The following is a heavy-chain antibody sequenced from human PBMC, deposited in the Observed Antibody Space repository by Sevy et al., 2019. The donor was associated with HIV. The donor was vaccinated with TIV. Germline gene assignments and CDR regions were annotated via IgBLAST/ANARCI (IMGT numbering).Heavy chain of an antibody. J-gene: IGHJ6*02. V-gene: IGHV1-18*04. Sequence: ASVKVSCKTSGYTFNTFGINWVRQAPGQGLQWVGWLSAYHGNTKYVQKLQGRVSMTTETSTSTVYMELRSLRSDDTAVYYCARDSIPLVQGIIITPYYYGMDVWDQGTTVTVSS. CDR2: LSAYHGNT. CDR1: GYTFNTFG. D-gene: IGHD3-10*01. CDR3: ARDSIPLVQGIIITPYYYGMDV.